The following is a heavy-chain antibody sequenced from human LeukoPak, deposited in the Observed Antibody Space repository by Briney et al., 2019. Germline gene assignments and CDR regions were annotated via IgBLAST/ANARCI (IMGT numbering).Heavy chain of an antibody. CDR3: ARDIPSGSYLYYFDY. V-gene: IGHV1-2*02. Sequence: ASVKVSCKASGYTFTGYYMHWVRQAPGQGLEWMGWINPNSGGTNYAQKFQGRVTMTRDTSISTAYMELSRLRSDDTAVYYCARDIPSGSYLYYFDYWGQGTLVTVSS. CDR2: INPNSGGT. CDR1: GYTFTGYY. J-gene: IGHJ4*02. D-gene: IGHD1-26*01.